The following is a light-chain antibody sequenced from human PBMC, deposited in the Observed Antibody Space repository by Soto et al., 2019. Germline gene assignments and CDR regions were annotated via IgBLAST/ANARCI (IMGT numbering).Light chain of an antibody. CDR1: HSITTN. V-gene: IGKV3-15*01. CDR3: QQYNSGPT. CDR2: GAS. Sequence: EIIMTQSPATLSVSPGEGAPLSCRTSHSITTNLAWYQHKRGQSPRLLVYGASTRATGVPARFSGSGSGAEFTLSISSLQSEDFAVYYCQQYNSGPTFGGGTKVEIK. J-gene: IGKJ4*01.